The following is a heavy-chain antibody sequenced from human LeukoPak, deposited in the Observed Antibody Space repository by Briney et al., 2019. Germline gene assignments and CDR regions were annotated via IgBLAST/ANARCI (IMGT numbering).Heavy chain of an antibody. CDR2: IYHSGST. J-gene: IGHJ4*02. D-gene: IGHD1/OR15-1a*01. CDR3: ARNINRAHFDY. Sequence: KPSETLSLTXTVSGYSISSGYYWGWIRQPPGKGLEWIGSIYHSGSTYYNPSLKSRVTISVDTSKNQFSLKLSSVTAADTAVYYCARNINRAHFDYWGQGTLVTVSS. V-gene: IGHV4-38-2*02. CDR1: GYSISSGYY.